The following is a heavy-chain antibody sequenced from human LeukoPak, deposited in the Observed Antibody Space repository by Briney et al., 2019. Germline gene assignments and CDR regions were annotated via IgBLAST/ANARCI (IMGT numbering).Heavy chain of an antibody. CDR1: GFTFSSYG. V-gene: IGHV3-30*18. CDR2: ISYDGSNK. CDR3: AKLGPYCTNGVCYPVDY. D-gene: IGHD2-8*01. Sequence: GGSLRLSCAASGFTFSSYGMHWVRQAPGKGLEWVAVISYDGSNKYYADSVKGRFTISRDNSKNTLYLQMNSLRAEDTAVYYCAKLGPYCTNGVCYPVDYWGQGTLVTVSS. J-gene: IGHJ4*02.